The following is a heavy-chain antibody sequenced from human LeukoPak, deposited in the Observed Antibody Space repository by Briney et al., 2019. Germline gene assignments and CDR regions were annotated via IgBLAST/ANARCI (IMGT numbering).Heavy chain of an antibody. J-gene: IGHJ4*02. CDR2: ISAYNGNT. D-gene: IGHD3-22*01. CDR1: GYTFTSYG. V-gene: IGHV1-18*01. CDR3: ARDLYYDSSGYSPFDY. Sequence: SVKVSCKASGYTFTSYGISWVRQAPGQGLEWMGWISAYNGNTNYAQKLQGRVTMNTDTSTSTAYMELRSLRSDDTAVYYCARDLYYDSSGYSPFDYWGQGTLVTVSS.